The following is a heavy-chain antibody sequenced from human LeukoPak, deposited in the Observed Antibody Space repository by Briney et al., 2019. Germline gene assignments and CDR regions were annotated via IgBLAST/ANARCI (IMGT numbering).Heavy chain of an antibody. CDR3: ASQAYDSSGYSPFGAFDI. Sequence: PSETLSLSCTVSGGSISSSSYYWGWIRQPPGKGLEWIGSIYYSGSTYYNPSLKSRVTISVDTSKNQFSLKLSSVTAADTAVYYCASQAYDSSGYSPFGAFDIWGQGTMVTVSS. J-gene: IGHJ3*02. V-gene: IGHV4-39*07. D-gene: IGHD3-22*01. CDR2: IYYSGST. CDR1: GGSISSSSYY.